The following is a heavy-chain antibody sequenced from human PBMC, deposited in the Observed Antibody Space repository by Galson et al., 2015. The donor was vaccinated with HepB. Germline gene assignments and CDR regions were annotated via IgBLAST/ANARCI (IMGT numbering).Heavy chain of an antibody. J-gene: IGHJ6*02. V-gene: IGHV3-11*06. D-gene: IGHD2-2*01. Sequence: SLRLSCAASGFTFSDYYMSWIRQAPGKGLEWVSYISSSSSYTNYADSVKGRFTISRDNAKNSLYLQMNSLRDEDTAVYYCARDGHLYCSSTSCYGSEPPRYYYYGMDVWGQGTTVTVSS. CDR2: ISSSSSYT. CDR1: GFTFSDYY. CDR3: ARDGHLYCSSTSCYGSEPPRYYYYGMDV.